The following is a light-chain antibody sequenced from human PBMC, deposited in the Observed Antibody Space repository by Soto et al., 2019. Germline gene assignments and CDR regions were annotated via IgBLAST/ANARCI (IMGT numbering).Light chain of an antibody. V-gene: IGKV3-15*01. J-gene: IGKJ4*01. CDR3: QLVNNWRPLT. CDR2: SAS. Sequence: EVVMTQSPGTLSVPPGERATLSCRASQIVSTNLAWYQQKPGQAPRLLIYSASTRATASPARFSGSGSGTEFTLTISSLQSEDSAVYDWQLVNNWRPLTFGGGNKVEIK. CDR1: QIVSTN.